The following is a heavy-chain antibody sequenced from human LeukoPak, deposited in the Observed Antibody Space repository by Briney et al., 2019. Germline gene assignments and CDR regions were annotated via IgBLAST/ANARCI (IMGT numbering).Heavy chain of an antibody. D-gene: IGHD4-11*01. CDR1: GYSFSSNYF. Sequence: PSETLSLTCSVSGYSFSSNYFWGWIRQPPGKGLEWIATISHSGTTYYNPSLKSRVTISIDTSKNQFSLRLSSVTAADTAVYYCARINTVKATFDYWSQGTLVTVSS. J-gene: IGHJ4*02. CDR3: ARINTVKATFDY. CDR2: ISHSGTT. V-gene: IGHV4-38-2*01.